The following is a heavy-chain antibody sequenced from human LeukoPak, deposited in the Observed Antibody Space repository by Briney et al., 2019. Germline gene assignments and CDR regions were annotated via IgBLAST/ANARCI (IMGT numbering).Heavy chain of an antibody. CDR3: ARAKIVAIDWFDP. J-gene: IGHJ5*02. CDR1: GYTFTGYY. V-gene: IGHV1-2*02. Sequence: ASVKVSCKASGYTFTGYYMHWVRQAPGQGLEWMGWINPNSGGTNYAQKFQGRVTMTRDTSISTAYMELSRLRSDDTAVYYCARAKIVAIDWFDPWGQGTLVTVSS. D-gene: IGHD2-21*01. CDR2: INPNSGGT.